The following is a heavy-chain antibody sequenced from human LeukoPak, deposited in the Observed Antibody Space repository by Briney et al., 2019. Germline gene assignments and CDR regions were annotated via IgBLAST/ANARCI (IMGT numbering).Heavy chain of an antibody. J-gene: IGHJ4*02. Sequence: GGSLRLSCAASGFTFSSYAMHWVRQAPGKGLEYVSAISSNGHSTYYANSLKGRFIISRDNSKNTLYLQMGSLRAEDMAVYYCARARLVVTAFDYWGQGILVSVSS. D-gene: IGHD2-21*02. CDR2: ISSNGHST. V-gene: IGHV3-64*01. CDR3: ARARLVVTAFDY. CDR1: GFTFSSYA.